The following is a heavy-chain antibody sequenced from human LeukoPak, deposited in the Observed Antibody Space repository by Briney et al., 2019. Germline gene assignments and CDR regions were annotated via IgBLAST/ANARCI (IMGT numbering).Heavy chain of an antibody. CDR1: GFTFSSYS. CDR2: ISSSSSTI. J-gene: IGHJ4*02. CDR3: VRDADWAFNY. D-gene: IGHD3-9*01. V-gene: IGHV3-48*01. Sequence: GGSLRLSCAASGFTFSSYSMNWVRQAPGKGLEWVSYISSSSSTIYYADSVKGRFTISRDNAKNSLYLQMNSLRVEDTAVYYCVRDADWAFNYWGQGALVTVSS.